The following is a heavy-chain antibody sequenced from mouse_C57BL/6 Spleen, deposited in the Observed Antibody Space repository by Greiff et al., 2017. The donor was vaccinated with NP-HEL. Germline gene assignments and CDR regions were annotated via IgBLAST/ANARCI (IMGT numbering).Heavy chain of an antibody. V-gene: IGHV7-1*01. J-gene: IGHJ1*03. CDR2: SRNKANDYTT. Sequence: EVNVVESGGGLVQSGRSLRLSCATSGFTFSDFYMEWVRQAPGKGLEWIAASRNKANDYTTEYSASVKGRFIVSRDTSQSILYLQMNALRAEDTAIYYCARYDPLYWYFDVWGTGTTVTVSS. CDR3: ARYDPLYWYFDV. CDR1: GFTFSDFY.